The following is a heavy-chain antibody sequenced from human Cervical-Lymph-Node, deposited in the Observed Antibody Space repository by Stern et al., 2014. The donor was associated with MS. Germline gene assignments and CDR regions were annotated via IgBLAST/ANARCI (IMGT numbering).Heavy chain of an antibody. V-gene: IGHV3-53*01. CDR3: AKQHSSASTYDY. D-gene: IGHD3-22*01. J-gene: IGHJ4*02. CDR1: GFTVSSNY. CDR2: LYSGGTT. Sequence: EMQLVESGGDLIQPGGSLRLSWAASGFTVSSNYISWVRQAPGKGLEWVSALYSGGTTYYADSVKGRFTICSDNSKNTVNLQMNSLRAEDTAVYYCAKQHSSASTYDYWGQGTLVTVSS.